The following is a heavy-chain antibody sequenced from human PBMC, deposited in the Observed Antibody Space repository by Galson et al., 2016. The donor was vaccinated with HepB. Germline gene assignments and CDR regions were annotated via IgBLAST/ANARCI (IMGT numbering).Heavy chain of an antibody. CDR1: GGSISTTPW. D-gene: IGHD6-19*01. CDR3: ARDRVRVAVGGTWGAYYGMDT. Sequence: SETLSLTCAVSGGSISTTPWWSWVRQPPGKGLEWIGEIYHSGTTNYISSLKSRVTISVDKSKNQFSLKLRSVAAADTAVYYCARDRVRVAVGGTWGAYYGMDTWGQGTTVTVSS. CDR2: IYHSGTT. J-gene: IGHJ6*02. V-gene: IGHV4-4*02.